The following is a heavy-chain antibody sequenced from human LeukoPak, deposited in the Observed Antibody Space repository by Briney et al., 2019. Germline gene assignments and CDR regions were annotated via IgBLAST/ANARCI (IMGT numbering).Heavy chain of an antibody. CDR1: GFTFSSYA. CDR2: TSYNGSNK. CDR3: ARSPRLCSGGSCYSWFDP. J-gene: IGHJ5*02. V-gene: IGHV3-30-3*01. Sequence: GGSLRLSCAASGFTFSSYAMHWVRQAPGKGLEWVAVTSYNGSNKHYADSVEGRFTISRDNPKNTLYLQLNTLRAEDTAVYYCARSPRLCSGGSCYSWFDPWGQGTLVTVSS. D-gene: IGHD2-15*01.